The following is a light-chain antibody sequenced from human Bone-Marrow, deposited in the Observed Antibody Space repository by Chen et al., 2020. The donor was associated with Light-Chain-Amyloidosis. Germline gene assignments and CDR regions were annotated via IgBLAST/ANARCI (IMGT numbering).Light chain of an antibody. CDR1: QSVSIF. CDR3: QQRTNWPPLT. J-gene: IGKJ4*01. CDR2: DAS. V-gene: IGKV3-11*01. Sequence: EIVLTQSPRTLSLSPGERATRSCRASQSVSIFLAWYQQKPGQAPRLLIYDASTRASGIPARFNGSGSGTDFILTINSLEPEDFAMYYCQQRTNWPPLTFGGGTKVE.